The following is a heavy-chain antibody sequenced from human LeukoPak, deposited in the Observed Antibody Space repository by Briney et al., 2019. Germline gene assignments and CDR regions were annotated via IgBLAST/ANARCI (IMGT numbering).Heavy chain of an antibody. D-gene: IGHD6-19*01. V-gene: IGHV3-72*01. J-gene: IGHJ3*02. CDR2: IGNKIYSYTT. Sequence: GGSLRLSCAASGLTFSDHYMGWVRQAPGKGLEWVGRIGNKIYSYTTEYAASVKGRFTISRDDSKNSLYLQMSSLKTEDTAVYYCTRGYSSVSIYAFDIWGHGTMVTVSS. CDR1: GLTFSDHY. CDR3: TRGYSSVSIYAFDI.